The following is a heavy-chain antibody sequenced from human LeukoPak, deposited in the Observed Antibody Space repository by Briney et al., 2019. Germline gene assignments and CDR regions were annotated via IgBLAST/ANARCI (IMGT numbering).Heavy chain of an antibody. J-gene: IGHJ3*01. D-gene: IGHD3-10*01. CDR2: IYAGDSDT. V-gene: IGHV5-51*01. Sequence: GESLKISCKGSGYTFTSFWIAWVRQMPGKGLEWMGIIYAGDSDTRYSPSFQGQVTISVDKSNSTAYLHWSSLTTSDTAMYFRARRDPFMGDALDFWGRGTMVTVAS. CDR3: ARRDPFMGDALDF. CDR1: GYTFTSFW.